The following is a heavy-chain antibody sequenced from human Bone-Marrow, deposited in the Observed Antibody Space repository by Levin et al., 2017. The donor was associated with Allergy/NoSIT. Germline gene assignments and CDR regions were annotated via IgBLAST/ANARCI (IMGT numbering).Heavy chain of an antibody. D-gene: IGHD5-12*01. V-gene: IGHV3-21*01. Sequence: TSGGSLRLSCAASGFTFSSYSMNWVRQAPGKGLDWVSSITSSGTYIYYADSVKGRFTISRDNANNSLYLQMNSLRVEDTAMYYCARGLEYSGLPWGQGTLVTVSS. J-gene: IGHJ5*02. CDR3: ARGLEYSGLP. CDR2: ITSSGTYI. CDR1: GFTFSSYS.